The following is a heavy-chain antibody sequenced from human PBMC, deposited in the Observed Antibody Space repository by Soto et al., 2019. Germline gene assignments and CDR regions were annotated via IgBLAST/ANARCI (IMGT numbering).Heavy chain of an antibody. D-gene: IGHD3-22*01. V-gene: IGHV4-34*01. CDR1: GGSFSGYY. J-gene: IGHJ4*02. CDR2: INHSGST. Sequence: TSETLSLTCAVYGGSFSGYYWSWIRQPPGKGLEWIGEINHSGSTNYNPSLKSRVTISVDTSKNQFSLKLSSVTAADTAVYYCARGRASSGYYYAYYFDYRGQGTLVTVSS. CDR3: ARGRASSGYYYAYYFDY.